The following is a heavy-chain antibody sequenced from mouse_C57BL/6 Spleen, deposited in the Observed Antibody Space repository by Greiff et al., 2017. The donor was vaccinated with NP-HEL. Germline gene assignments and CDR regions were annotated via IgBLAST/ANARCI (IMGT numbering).Heavy chain of an antibody. CDR1: GFTFSSYA. CDR2: ISSGGDYI. CDR3: TRGAFITTVVATNAMDY. J-gene: IGHJ4*01. D-gene: IGHD1-1*01. Sequence: EVQLVESGEGLVKPGGSLKLSCAASGFTFSSYAMSWVRQTPEKRLEWVAYISSGGDYIYYADTVKGRFTISRDNARNTLYLQMSSLKSEDTAMYYCTRGAFITTVVATNAMDYWGQGTSVTVSS. V-gene: IGHV5-9-1*02.